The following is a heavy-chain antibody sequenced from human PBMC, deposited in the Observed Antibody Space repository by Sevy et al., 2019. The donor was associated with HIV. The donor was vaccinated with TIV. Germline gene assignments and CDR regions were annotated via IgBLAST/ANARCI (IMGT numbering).Heavy chain of an antibody. J-gene: IGHJ4*02. D-gene: IGHD5-18*01. Sequence: GGSLRLSCAASGFTVSSNYMSWVRQAPGKGGGWDSVIYSGGSTYYADSVKGRFTLSRHNSKITLYLKMNRLRAEDTAVNYCAGEGGSYGYLYWGQGTLVTVSS. CDR2: IYSGGST. CDR1: GFTVSSNY. CDR3: AGEGGSYGYLY. V-gene: IGHV3-53*04.